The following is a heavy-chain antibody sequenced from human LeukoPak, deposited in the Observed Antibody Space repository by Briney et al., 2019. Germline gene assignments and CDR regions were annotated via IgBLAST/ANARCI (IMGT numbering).Heavy chain of an antibody. CDR1: GGSFSGYY. Sequence: PSETLSLTCAVYGGSFSGYYWSWIRQPPGKGLEWIGEINHSGSTNYNPSLKSRVTISVDTSKNQFSLKLSSVTAADTAVYYCASFPDGHSSGWSHIYYYYYMDVWGKGTTVTISS. CDR2: INHSGST. CDR3: ASFPDGHSSGWSHIYYYYYMDV. V-gene: IGHV4-34*01. J-gene: IGHJ6*03. D-gene: IGHD6-19*01.